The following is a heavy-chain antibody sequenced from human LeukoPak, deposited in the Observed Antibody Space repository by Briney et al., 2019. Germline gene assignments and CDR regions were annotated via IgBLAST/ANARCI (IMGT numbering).Heavy chain of an antibody. CDR3: ARRRTYYYGSGPSGRALFDP. Sequence: SETLSLTCTVSGGSISSGSYYWGWIRQPPGKGLEWIGSIYYSGSTYYNPSLKSRVTISVDTSKNQFSLKLSSVTAADTAVYYCARRRTYYYGSGPSGRALFDPWGQGTLVTVSS. CDR2: IYYSGST. D-gene: IGHD3-10*01. CDR1: GGSISSGSYY. J-gene: IGHJ5*02. V-gene: IGHV4-39*01.